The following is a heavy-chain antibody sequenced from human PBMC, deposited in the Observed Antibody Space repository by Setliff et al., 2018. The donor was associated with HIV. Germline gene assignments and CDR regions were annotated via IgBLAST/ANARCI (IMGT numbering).Heavy chain of an antibody. V-gene: IGHV1-2*06. J-gene: IGHJ4*02. D-gene: IGHD3-10*01. CDR3: ARGGLY. CDR1: GYTFTGYA. Sequence: ASVKVSCKASGYTFTGYAINWVRQAPGQGLEWMGRVNPNSGGTDYPQKFQARVTMTRDTSISTAYMELRRLTSDDTAVYYCARGGLYWGQGTLVTVSS. CDR2: VNPNSGGT.